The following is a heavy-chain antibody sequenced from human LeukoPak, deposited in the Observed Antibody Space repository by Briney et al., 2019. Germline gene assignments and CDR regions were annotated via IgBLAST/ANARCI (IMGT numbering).Heavy chain of an antibody. J-gene: IGHJ6*03. D-gene: IGHD2-2*01. Sequence: SETLSLTCTVSGGSISSYYWSWIRQLAGKGLEWIGRIYTSGSTNYNPSLKSRVTMSVDTSKNQFSLKLSSVTAADTAVYYCARGRGYCSSTSCPYYYYMDVWGKGTTVTVSS. CDR2: IYTSGST. CDR1: GGSISSYY. CDR3: ARGRGYCSSTSCPYYYYMDV. V-gene: IGHV4-4*07.